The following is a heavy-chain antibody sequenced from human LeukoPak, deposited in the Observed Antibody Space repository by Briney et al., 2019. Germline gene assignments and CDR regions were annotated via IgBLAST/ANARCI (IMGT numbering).Heavy chain of an antibody. CDR2: IYYSGST. V-gene: IGHV4-59*01. CDR1: GGSINSYY. J-gene: IGHJ6*03. CDR3: ARSPPYYDISGYYMDV. D-gene: IGHD3-9*01. Sequence: PSETLSLTCTVSGGSINSYYWSWIRQPPGKGLEWIGYIYYSGSTNYNPSLKSRVTISVDTSKNQFSLKLSSVTAADTAVYYCARSPPYYDISGYYMDVWGKGTTVTVSS.